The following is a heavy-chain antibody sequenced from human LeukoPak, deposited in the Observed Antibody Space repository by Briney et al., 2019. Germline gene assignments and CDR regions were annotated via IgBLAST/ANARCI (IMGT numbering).Heavy chain of an antibody. J-gene: IGHJ5*02. D-gene: IGHD6-19*01. CDR3: ARHSSGWYKNWFDP. Sequence: PSETLSLTCTVCVGFIRSYYWSWIRQPPAKGLEWIGYIYYSGSTNHNPSLQSRGTISLDTIKHQFLLELSAVTAADTAVYYCARHSSGWYKNWFDPWGQGTLVTVSS. CDR1: VGFIRSYY. V-gene: IGHV4-59*08. CDR2: IYYSGST.